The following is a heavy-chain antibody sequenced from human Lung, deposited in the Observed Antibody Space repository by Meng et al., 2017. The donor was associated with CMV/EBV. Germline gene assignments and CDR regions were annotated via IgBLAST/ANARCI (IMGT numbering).Heavy chain of an antibody. CDR2: INPNSGGT. D-gene: IGHD1-26*01. CDR1: GYTFTGYY. J-gene: IGHJ3*02. CDR3: ARRQWDLRNALDI. V-gene: IGHV1-2*02. Sequence: ASVNVSCKASGYTFTGYYIHWVRQAPGQGLEWTGSINPNSGGTKYAQKFQGRVTLTRDTSISTVYMELSRLKTDDTAVYYCARRQWDLRNALDIWGQGTEVTVSS.